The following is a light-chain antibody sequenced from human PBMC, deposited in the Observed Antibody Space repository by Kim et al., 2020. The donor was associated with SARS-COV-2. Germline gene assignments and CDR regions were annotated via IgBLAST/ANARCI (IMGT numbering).Light chain of an antibody. CDR3: QQYQTWPPVT. CDR1: QSISSNY. CDR2: GTS. J-gene: IGKJ4*01. Sequence: PGDSATLYCRASQSISSNYLARYQKKPGQPPRLLIHGTSIRAAGVPARISGSGSGTEFTLTISSLQSEDFAVYFCQQYQTWPPVTFGGGTKVDIK. V-gene: IGKV3-15*01.